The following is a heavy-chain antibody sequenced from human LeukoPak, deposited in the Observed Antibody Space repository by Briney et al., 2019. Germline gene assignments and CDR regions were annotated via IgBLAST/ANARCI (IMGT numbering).Heavy chain of an antibody. CDR2: INPNSGGT. Sequence: ASVKVSCKASGYTFSGHYMHWVRQAPGQGLEWMGWINPNSGGTNYAEKFQGRVTMTRGTSISTAYMELSRLRFDDTAVYYCARDSYYYGSGGGGWFDPWGQGTLVTVSS. D-gene: IGHD3-10*01. CDR1: GYTFSGHY. CDR3: ARDSYYYGSGGGGWFDP. V-gene: IGHV1-2*02. J-gene: IGHJ5*02.